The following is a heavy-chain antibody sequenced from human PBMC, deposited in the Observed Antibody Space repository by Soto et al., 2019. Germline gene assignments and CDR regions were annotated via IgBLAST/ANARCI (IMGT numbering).Heavy chain of an antibody. V-gene: IGHV3-15*01. CDR1: GFTFSNVW. CDR2: IKSKSVGGTT. Sequence: EVQLVESGGGLVKPGESLRLFCAASGFTFSNVWMSWVRQAPGKGLEWVGRIKSKSVGGTTEYAESVKGRFTISRDDSKNTLFLQLSSLKTEDTAAYFCTTGVYYYGGKVVDYWGQGTLVTVSS. J-gene: IGHJ4*02. CDR3: TTGVYYYGGKVVDY. D-gene: IGHD4-17*01.